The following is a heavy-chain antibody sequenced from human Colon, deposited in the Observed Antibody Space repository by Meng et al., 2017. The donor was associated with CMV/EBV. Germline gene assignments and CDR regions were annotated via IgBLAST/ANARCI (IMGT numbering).Heavy chain of an antibody. CDR2: MNPNSGNT. Sequence: QVQLVQSGAGVKKPGASVKVSCKASGYTFTSYGINWVRQATGQGLEWMGWMNPNSGNTGYAQKFQGRVTMTRNTSISTAYMELSGLRSEDTAVYYCARENSGYDNRRGFDYWGQGTLVTVSS. J-gene: IGHJ4*02. CDR1: GYTFTSYG. V-gene: IGHV1-8*01. CDR3: ARENSGYDNRRGFDY. D-gene: IGHD5-12*01.